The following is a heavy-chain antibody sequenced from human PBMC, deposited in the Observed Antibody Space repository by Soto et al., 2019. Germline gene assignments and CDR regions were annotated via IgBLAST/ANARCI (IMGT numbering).Heavy chain of an antibody. CDR1: GGTFSRYS. V-gene: IGHV1-69*08. CDR3: AREDRDRETGLVPAAIDGMDV. J-gene: IGHJ6*02. CDR2: IIPMFGIP. Sequence: QVQLVQSGAEVKKPGSSVKVSCKASGGTFSRYSITWVRQAPGHGLEWIGRIIPMFGIPTYAQKFQGRVTITADESTSTAYMELSSLRSDDTAVYYCAREDRDRETGLVPAAIDGMDVWGPGTTVTVSS. D-gene: IGHD2-2*01.